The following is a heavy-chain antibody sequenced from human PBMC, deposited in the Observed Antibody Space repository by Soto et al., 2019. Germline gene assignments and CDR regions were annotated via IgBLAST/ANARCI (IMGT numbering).Heavy chain of an antibody. J-gene: IGHJ4*02. CDR2: IIHIFGTA. CDR1: GGTFSSSA. V-gene: IGHV1-69*12. D-gene: IGHD3-22*01. Sequence: HVQLVQSGTEVKKPGSSVKVSCKASGGTFSSSAIRWVRQAPGQGLEWMGGIIHIFGTANYAQKFKGRVTITAEESTSTGYMELSSLRSEDTAVYYCSRDPYDSSGYSGGDYWGQGTMVTVSS. CDR3: SRDPYDSSGYSGGDY.